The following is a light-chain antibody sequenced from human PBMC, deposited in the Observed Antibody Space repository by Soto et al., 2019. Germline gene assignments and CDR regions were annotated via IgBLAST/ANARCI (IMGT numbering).Light chain of an antibody. J-gene: IGLJ1*01. V-gene: IGLV2-23*01. CDR1: RSDVGTYNL. CDR3: CSYAGNSYV. CDR2: EGT. Sequence: QSALTKPASVTGSPGQSITISCTGTRSDVGTYNLVSWYQQHPGKAPKLMIYEGTKRPSGVSNRFSGSKSGNTASLTISGLQAEDDADYYCCSYAGNSYVFGTGTKVTVL.